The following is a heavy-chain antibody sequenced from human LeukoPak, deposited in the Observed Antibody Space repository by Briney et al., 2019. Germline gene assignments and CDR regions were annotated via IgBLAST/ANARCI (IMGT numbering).Heavy chain of an antibody. V-gene: IGHV4-59*01. CDR3: ARGRFLYYYYMDV. Sequence: PSETLSLTCTVSGGSISSYYWSWIRQPPGKGLEWIGYIYYSGSTNYNPSLKSRVTISVDTSKNQFSLKLSSVTAADTAVYYCARGRFLYYYYMDVWGKGTTVTVSS. J-gene: IGHJ6*03. CDR2: IYYSGST. D-gene: IGHD3-10*01. CDR1: GGSISSYY.